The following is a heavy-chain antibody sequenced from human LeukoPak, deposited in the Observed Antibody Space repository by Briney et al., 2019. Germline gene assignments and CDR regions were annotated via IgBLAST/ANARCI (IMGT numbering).Heavy chain of an antibody. V-gene: IGHV3-23*01. CDR1: GFTLRSHA. Sequence: GGSLRLSCAASGFTLRSHAMSWVRQAPGKGLEWVSAISGSGGSTYYADSVKGRFTISRDNSKNTLYLQMSSLRAEDTAVYYCVKDSPIYGDYADWGQGTLVTVSS. CDR2: ISGSGGST. CDR3: VKDSPIYGDYAD. D-gene: IGHD4-17*01. J-gene: IGHJ4*02.